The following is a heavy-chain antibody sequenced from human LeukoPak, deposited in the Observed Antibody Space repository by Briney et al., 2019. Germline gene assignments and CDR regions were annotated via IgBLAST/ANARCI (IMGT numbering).Heavy chain of an antibody. J-gene: IGHJ3*02. CDR1: GATFTSYA. V-gene: IGHV1-69*06. D-gene: IGHD3-3*01. Sequence: SVKVSCKASGATFTSYAISWVRQAPGQGLEWMGGIIPIFGTANYAQKFQGRVTITADKSTSTAYMELSSLRSEDTAVYYCARKRAYYDFWSGYPLADAFDIWGQGTMVTVSS. CDR3: ARKRAYYDFWSGYPLADAFDI. CDR2: IIPIFGTA.